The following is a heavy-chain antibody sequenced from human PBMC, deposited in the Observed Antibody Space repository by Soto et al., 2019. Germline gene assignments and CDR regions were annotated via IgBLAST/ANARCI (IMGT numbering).Heavy chain of an antibody. Sequence: PSETLSLTCTVSGGSISSSSYYWGWIRQPPGKGLEWIGYIYNSGSTNYNPSLKSRVTISVDTSKNQFSLKLSSVTAADTAVYYCARQGLRYFGYYYYGMDVWGQGTTVTVSS. V-gene: IGHV4-61*05. CDR3: ARQGLRYFGYYYYGMDV. J-gene: IGHJ6*02. CDR1: GGSISSSSYY. CDR2: IYNSGST. D-gene: IGHD3-9*01.